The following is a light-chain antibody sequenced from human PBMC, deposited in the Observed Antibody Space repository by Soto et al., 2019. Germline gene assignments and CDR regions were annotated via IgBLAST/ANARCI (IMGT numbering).Light chain of an antibody. CDR3: QTWGTGVV. J-gene: IGLJ2*01. CDR1: SGHSSYA. CDR2: LNSDGSH. V-gene: IGLV4-69*01. Sequence: QAVVTKSPSASASLGASVKLTCTLSSGHSSYAIAWHQQQPEKGPRYLMKLNSDGSHSKGDGIPDRFSGSSSGAERYLTISSLQSEDEADYYCQTWGTGVVFGGGTKVTVL.